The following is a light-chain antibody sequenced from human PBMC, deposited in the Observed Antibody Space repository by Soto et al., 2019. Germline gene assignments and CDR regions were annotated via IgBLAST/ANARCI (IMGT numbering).Light chain of an antibody. J-gene: IGLJ2*01. V-gene: IGLV2-14*01. CDR1: SSDVGGYNY. CDR2: EVS. Sequence: QSVLTQPASVSVSPGQSITISCTGTSSDVGGYNYVSWYQQHPGKAPKLMIYEVSNRPSGVSNRFSGSKSGNTASLTISGLQADDDADYYCSSYTTSSTLAIFGGGTKLTVL. CDR3: SSYTTSSTLAI.